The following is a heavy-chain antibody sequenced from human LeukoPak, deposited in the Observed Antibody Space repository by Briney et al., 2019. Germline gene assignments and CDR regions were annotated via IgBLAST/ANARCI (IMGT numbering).Heavy chain of an antibody. CDR1: GFTFSNHG. V-gene: IGHV3-23*01. Sequence: GSLRLSCAAFGFTFSNHGMSWVRPAPRKGLEWVSGIINNGISTSYAESVEGRFTISRDNSKSTLFLQMNSLRAEDTAVYYCARGTSTFDYWGQGTLVTVSS. J-gene: IGHJ4*02. CDR3: ARGTSTFDY. D-gene: IGHD3-3*02. CDR2: IINNGIST.